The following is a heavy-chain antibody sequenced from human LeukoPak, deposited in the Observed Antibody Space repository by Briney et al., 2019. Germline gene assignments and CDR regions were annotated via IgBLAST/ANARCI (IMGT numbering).Heavy chain of an antibody. Sequence: ASVKVSCKASGGTFSSYAISWVRQAPGQGLEWMGRIIPIFGTANYAQKFQGRVTITTDESTSTAYMELGSLRSEDTAVYYCANHITGTTSWFDPWGQGTLVTVSS. CDR2: IIPIFGTA. D-gene: IGHD1-7*01. CDR1: GGTFSSYA. CDR3: ANHITGTTSWFDP. J-gene: IGHJ5*02. V-gene: IGHV1-69*05.